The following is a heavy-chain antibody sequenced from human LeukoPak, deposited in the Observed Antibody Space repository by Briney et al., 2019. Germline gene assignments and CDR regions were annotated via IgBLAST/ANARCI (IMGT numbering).Heavy chain of an antibody. Sequence: SETLSLTCAVYGGPFSGYYWSWIRQPPGKRLEWIGENNHSGSTNYNPSLKSRVTISIDTSKNQFSLKLTSVTAADTAVYYCARGLPDYHYYYYYMDVWGKGTTVTVSS. V-gene: IGHV4-34*01. CDR2: NNHSGST. CDR3: ARGLPDYHYYYYYMDV. J-gene: IGHJ6*03. CDR1: GGPFSGYY. D-gene: IGHD5-12*01.